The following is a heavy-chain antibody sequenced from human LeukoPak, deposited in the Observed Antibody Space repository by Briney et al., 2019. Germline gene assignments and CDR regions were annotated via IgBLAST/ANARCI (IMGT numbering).Heavy chain of an antibody. CDR3: ARLPYGYYYDSSGYWSSGNYYYYMDV. CDR1: GFTFSTYS. CDR2: ISTRSTYI. Sequence: GGSLRLSCAASGFTFSTYSMNWVRQAPGKGLEWVSCISTRSTYIYYADSVKGRFTISRDNAKNSLYLQMNSLRAEDTAVYYCARLPYGYYYDSSGYWSSGNYYYYMDVWGKGTTVTISS. J-gene: IGHJ6*03. V-gene: IGHV3-21*01. D-gene: IGHD3-22*01.